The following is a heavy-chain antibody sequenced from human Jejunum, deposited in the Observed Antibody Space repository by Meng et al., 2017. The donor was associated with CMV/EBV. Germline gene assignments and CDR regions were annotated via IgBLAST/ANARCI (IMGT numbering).Heavy chain of an antibody. CDR2: ISSSSSYI. CDR1: GFAFSSCS. V-gene: IGHV3-21*01. D-gene: IGHD1-14*01. CDR3: ERLFTTTVGHSFDI. Sequence: SGFAFSSCSLSVVRQAPGKGLEWVSSISSSSSYIYYADSVRGRFTITRDNAKNSLYMQMNSLRAEDTAVYYCERLFTTTVGHSFDIWGQGTMVTVSS. J-gene: IGHJ3*02.